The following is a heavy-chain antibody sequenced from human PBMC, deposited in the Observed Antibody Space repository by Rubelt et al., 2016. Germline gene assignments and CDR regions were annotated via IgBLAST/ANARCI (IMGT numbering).Heavy chain of an antibody. J-gene: IGHJ1*01. CDR3: ARGLRTVTTRRYFQH. V-gene: IGHV4-39*07. Sequence: QLQLQESGPGLVKPSETLSLTCTVSGGSISSSSYYWGWIRRPPGKGLEWIGSIYYSGSTNYNPSLKSRVPIAVETSKNPCSLKLSSLTAADTAVYYCARGLRTVTTRRYFQHWGQGTLVTVSS. CDR2: IYYSGST. D-gene: IGHD4-17*01. CDR1: GGSISSSSYY.